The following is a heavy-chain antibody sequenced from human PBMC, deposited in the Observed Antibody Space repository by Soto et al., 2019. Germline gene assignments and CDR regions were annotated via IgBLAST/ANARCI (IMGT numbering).Heavy chain of an antibody. CDR1: GFTFSNYE. D-gene: IGHD3-22*01. CDR3: ARGLRIYYDRSGLHY. Sequence: GGSLRLSCAASGFTFSNYEMNWVRQTPGKGLEWVSYISYTGSTIYYADSVRGRFTISRDNSKNSLYLQMNSLRAEDTAVYYCARGLRIYYDRSGLHYWGQGTLVTVSS. V-gene: IGHV3-48*03. CDR2: ISYTGSTI. J-gene: IGHJ4*02.